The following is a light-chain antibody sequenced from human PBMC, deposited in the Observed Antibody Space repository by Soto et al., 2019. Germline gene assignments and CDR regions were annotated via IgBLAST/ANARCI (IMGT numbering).Light chain of an antibody. J-gene: IGKJ1*01. CDR2: GAS. V-gene: IGKV3-20*01. Sequence: EIVLTQSPGTLSLSPGERATLSCRASQSVSSSYLAWYQQKLGQAPRLLIYGASSRATGIPDSFSGSGSGTDFTLTISRVEPEDFAVYYCQQYGSSPPWTFGQGTKVEIK. CDR3: QQYGSSPPWT. CDR1: QSVSSSY.